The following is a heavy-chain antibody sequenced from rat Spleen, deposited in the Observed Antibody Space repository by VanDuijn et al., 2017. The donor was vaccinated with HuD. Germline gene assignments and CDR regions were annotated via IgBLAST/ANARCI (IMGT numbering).Heavy chain of an antibody. CDR1: GYSITSNY. D-gene: IGHD1-12*02. Sequence: EVQLQESGPGLVKPSQSLSLTCSVTGYSITSNYWGWIRKFPGNKMEWMGYISYSGSTSYNPSFKSRISITRDTSKNHFFLQLNSVTTEDTATYYCARNYYDGSYYYYYFDYWGQGVMVTVSS. V-gene: IGHV3-1*01. CDR2: ISYSGST. J-gene: IGHJ2*01. CDR3: ARNYYDGSYYYYYFDY.